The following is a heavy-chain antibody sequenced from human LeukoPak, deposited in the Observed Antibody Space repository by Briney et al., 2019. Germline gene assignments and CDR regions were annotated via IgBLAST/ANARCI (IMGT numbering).Heavy chain of an antibody. CDR2: IYYSGST. Sequence: SETLSLTCTVSGGSIRSYYWRWIRQPPGKGLEWIGYIYYSGSTNYNPSLKSRVTISVDTSKNQFSLKLSSVTAADMAVYYCWSSDYFYMDVWGQGTTVTVSS. J-gene: IGHJ6*03. V-gene: IGHV4-59*08. CDR1: GGSIRSYY. CDR3: WSSDYFYMDV. D-gene: IGHD1-26*01.